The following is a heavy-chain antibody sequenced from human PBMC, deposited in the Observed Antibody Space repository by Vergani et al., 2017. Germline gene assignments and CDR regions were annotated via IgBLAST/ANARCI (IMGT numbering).Heavy chain of an antibody. J-gene: IGHJ3*02. V-gene: IGHV3-33*01. CDR1: GFTFSSYG. CDR2: IWYDGSNK. Sequence: QVQLVESGGGVVQPGRSLRLSCPASGFTFSSYGMHWVRQAPGKGLEWVAVIWYDGSNKYYADSVKGRFTISRDNSKNTLYLQMNSLRAEDTAVYYCARGIVVVAATAFDIWGQGTMVTVSS. D-gene: IGHD2-15*01. CDR3: ARGIVVVAATAFDI.